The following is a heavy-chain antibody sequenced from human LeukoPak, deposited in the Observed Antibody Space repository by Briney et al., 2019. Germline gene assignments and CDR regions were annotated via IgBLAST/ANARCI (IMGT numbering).Heavy chain of an antibody. CDR2: IIPIFGTA. CDR1: GGTFSSYA. CDR3: ARGGMEGPSPIDY. J-gene: IGHJ4*02. D-gene: IGHD1-1*01. V-gene: IGHV1-69*13. Sequence: SVKVSCKASGGTFSSYAISWVRQAPGQGLEWMGGIIPIFGTANYAQKFQGRVTITADESTSTAYMELNSLRSEDTAVFYCARGGMEGPSPIDYWGQGTLVTVSS.